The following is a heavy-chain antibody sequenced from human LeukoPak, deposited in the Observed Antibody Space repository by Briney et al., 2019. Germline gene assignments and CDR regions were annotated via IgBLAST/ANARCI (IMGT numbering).Heavy chain of an antibody. CDR1: GFTFSSYA. Sequence: GGSLRLSCAASGFTFSSYAMSWVRQAPGKGLEWVSAISGSGGSTYYADSVKGRFTISRDNSKNTLYLQMNSLRAEDTAVYYCAKKGTVAVAGTNDYWGQGTLVTVCS. V-gene: IGHV3-23*01. CDR2: ISGSGGST. CDR3: AKKGTVAVAGTNDY. D-gene: IGHD6-19*01. J-gene: IGHJ4*02.